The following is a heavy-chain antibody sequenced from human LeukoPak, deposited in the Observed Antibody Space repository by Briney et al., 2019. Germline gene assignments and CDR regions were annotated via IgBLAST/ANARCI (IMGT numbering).Heavy chain of an antibody. V-gene: IGHV3-11*01. J-gene: IGHJ3*02. Sequence: GGSLRLSCTASGFIFENYYMSWIRQAPGKGLEWVSYISSSGSTIFYADSVKGRFTISRDNAKSSLHLQMNSLRAEDTAVYYCARVVDGSGSYDNHDSFDIWGQGTMVTVSS. CDR3: ARVVDGSGSYDNHDSFDI. CDR1: GFIFENYY. D-gene: IGHD3-10*01. CDR2: ISSSGSTI.